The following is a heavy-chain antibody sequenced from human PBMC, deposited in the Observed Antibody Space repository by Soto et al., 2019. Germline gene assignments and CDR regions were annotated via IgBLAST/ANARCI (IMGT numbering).Heavy chain of an antibody. CDR2: IWYDGSNK. CDR3: ARDDSLGYHPSYFDY. Sequence: QVQLVESGGGVVQPGRSLRLSCAASGFTFSSYGMHWVRQAPGKGLEWVAVIWYDGSNKYYADSVKGRFTISRDNSKNTLYLQMNSLRAEDMAVYYCARDDSLGYHPSYFDYWGQGTLVTVSS. D-gene: IGHD3-9*01. V-gene: IGHV3-33*01. CDR1: GFTFSSYG. J-gene: IGHJ4*02.